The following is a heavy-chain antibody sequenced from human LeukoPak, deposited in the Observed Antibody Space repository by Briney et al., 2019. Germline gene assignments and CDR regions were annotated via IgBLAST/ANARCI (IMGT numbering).Heavy chain of an antibody. Sequence: KTSKTLSLTCTDPGGSVSSSSYYWGWIRQPPGKGLEWIGIMYYSGTTYYNPSLKSRVTISVDTSKNQFSLKLSPVTAADTAVYYCARLTYDIFTGYHHACFDYWGQGTLVTVSS. J-gene: IGHJ4*02. CDR3: ARLTYDIFTGYHHACFDY. V-gene: IGHV4-39*01. CDR1: GGSVSSSSYY. CDR2: MYYSGTT. D-gene: IGHD3-9*01.